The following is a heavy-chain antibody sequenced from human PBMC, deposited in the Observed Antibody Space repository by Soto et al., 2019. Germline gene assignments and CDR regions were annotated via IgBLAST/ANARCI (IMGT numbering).Heavy chain of an antibody. V-gene: IGHV1-2*02. Sequence: GASVKVSCKASGYTFTGYYIHWVRQAPGQGLEWMGWIDPYSGGTNYAQNFQGRVTMTRDTSISTAYMELSRLRSDDTAVYYCGWFGGKFDYWGQGSLVTVSS. D-gene: IGHD3-3*01. J-gene: IGHJ4*02. CDR1: GYTFTGYY. CDR2: IDPYSGGT. CDR3: GWFGGKFDY.